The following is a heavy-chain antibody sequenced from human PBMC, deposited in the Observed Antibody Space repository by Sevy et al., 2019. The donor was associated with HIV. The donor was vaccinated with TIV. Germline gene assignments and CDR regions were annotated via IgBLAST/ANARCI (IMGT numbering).Heavy chain of an antibody. CDR1: GFTFSVYS. J-gene: IGHJ4*01. D-gene: IGHD3-22*01. CDR3: ASDVYYSDGSGYDFEH. Sequence: GGSLRLSCAASGFTFSVYSMNWVRQAPGKGLEWLSSIGSSGSTIAYADSVKGRFTISRDNAWSSLFLQMNSLRPEDTAVYYCASDVYYSDGSGYDFEHWGHGTLVTVSS. CDR2: IGSSGSTI. V-gene: IGHV3-48*04.